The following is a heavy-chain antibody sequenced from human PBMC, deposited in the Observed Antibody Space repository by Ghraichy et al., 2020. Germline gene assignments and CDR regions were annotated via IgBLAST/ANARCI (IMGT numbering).Heavy chain of an antibody. J-gene: IGHJ5*02. V-gene: IGHV4-34*01. CDR3: ARVKKGYLYYYDSSGRGRIDP. Sequence: SETLSLTCAVYGGSFSGYYWSWIRQPPGKGLEWIGEINHSGSTNYNPSLKSRVTISVDTSKNQFSLKLSSVTAADTAVYYCARVKKGYLYYYDSSGRGRIDPWGQGTLVTVSS. CDR2: INHSGST. D-gene: IGHD3-22*01. CDR1: GGSFSGYY.